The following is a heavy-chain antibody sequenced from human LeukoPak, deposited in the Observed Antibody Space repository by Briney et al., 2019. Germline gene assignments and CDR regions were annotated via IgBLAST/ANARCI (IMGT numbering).Heavy chain of an antibody. V-gene: IGHV1-69*05. CDR1: GGTFSSYA. D-gene: IGHD3-22*01. CDR3: ARDDVGYYDSSGYYNWFDP. J-gene: IGHJ5*02. CDR2: IIPIFGTA. Sequence: ASVKVSCKASGGTFSSYAISWVRQAPGQGLEWMGGIIPIFGTANYARKFQGRVTITTDESTSTAYMELSSLRSEDTAVYYCARDDVGYYDSSGYYNWFDPWGQGTLVTVSS.